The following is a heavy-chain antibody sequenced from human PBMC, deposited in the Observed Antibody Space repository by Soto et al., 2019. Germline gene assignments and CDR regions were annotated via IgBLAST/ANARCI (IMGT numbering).Heavy chain of an antibody. D-gene: IGHD1-1*01. Sequence: SETLSLTCTVSGGSVSSGSYHWSWIRQPPGKGLEWIGYIHYRGNTNYNPSLKSRVTISVDTSKNQFSLKLSSVTAADTAVYYCARELEPTRLDDWGQGTLVTVSS. V-gene: IGHV4-61*01. J-gene: IGHJ4*02. CDR1: GGSVSSGSYH. CDR3: ARELEPTRLDD. CDR2: IHYRGNT.